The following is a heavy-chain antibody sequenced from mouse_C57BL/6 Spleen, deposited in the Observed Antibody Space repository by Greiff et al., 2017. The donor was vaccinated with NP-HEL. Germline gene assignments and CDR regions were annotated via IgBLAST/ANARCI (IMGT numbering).Heavy chain of an antibody. D-gene: IGHD4-1*01. CDR1: GYTFTDYY. J-gene: IGHJ4*01. Sequence: VQLQQSGPVLVKPGASVKMSCKASGYTFTDYYMNWVKQSHGKSLEWIGVINPYNGGTSYNQKFKGKATLTVDKSSSTAYMELNSLTSEDSAVYYCAERSGGGYAMDYWGQGTSVTVSS. CDR2: INPYNGGT. V-gene: IGHV1-19*01. CDR3: AERSGGGYAMDY.